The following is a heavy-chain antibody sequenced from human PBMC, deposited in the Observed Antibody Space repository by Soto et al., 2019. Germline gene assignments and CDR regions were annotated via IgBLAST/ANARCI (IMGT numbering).Heavy chain of an antibody. V-gene: IGHV3-30*02. J-gene: IGHJ4*02. D-gene: IGHD3-10*02. CDR3: TIVRVADSALDH. CDR1: GFIFSNNG. CDR2: MSYDGSDT. Sequence: PGGSLRLSCVGSGFIFSNNGMHWVRQTPGKGLEWVAFMSYDGSDTFYADSVKGRFTISRDNFKSTLFLHMSNLRAEDTAMYYCTIVRVADSALDHWGQGTLVTVSS.